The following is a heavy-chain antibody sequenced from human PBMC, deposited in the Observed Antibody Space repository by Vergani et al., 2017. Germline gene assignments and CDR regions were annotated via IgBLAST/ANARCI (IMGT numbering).Heavy chain of an antibody. D-gene: IGHD4-17*01. CDR2: ISSSSSYI. CDR1: GFTFSSYS. V-gene: IGHV3-21*01. CDR3: ARDHDYGDYGGDAFDI. J-gene: IGHJ3*02. Sequence: EVQLLESGGGLVQPGGSLRLSCAASGFTFSSYSMHWVRQAPGKGLEWVSSISSSSSYIYYADSVKVRFTISRDNAKNSLYLQMNSLRAEDTAVYYCARDHDYGDYGGDAFDIWGQGTMVTVSS.